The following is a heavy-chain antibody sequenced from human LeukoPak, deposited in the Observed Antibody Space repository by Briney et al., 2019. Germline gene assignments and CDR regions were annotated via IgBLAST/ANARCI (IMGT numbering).Heavy chain of an antibody. V-gene: IGHV3-30*18. Sequence: GGSLRLSCAASGFTFSSYGMHWVRQAPGKGMEWVAVISYDGSTKYYADSVKGQFTISRDNSKNTLYLQMDSLRAEDTAVYYCAKVGYYDSSGYFDYWGQGTLVTVSS. CDR3: AKVGYYDSSGYFDY. J-gene: IGHJ4*02. CDR2: ISYDGSTK. D-gene: IGHD3-22*01. CDR1: GFTFSSYG.